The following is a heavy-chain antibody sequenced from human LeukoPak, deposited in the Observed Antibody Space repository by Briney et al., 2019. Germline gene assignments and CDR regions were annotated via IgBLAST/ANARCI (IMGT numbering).Heavy chain of an antibody. CDR2: ISGSGGST. CDR1: GFTFSSYA. V-gene: IGHV3-23*01. Sequence: GGSLRLSCAASGFTFSSYAMSWVRQAPGKGLEWVSAISGSGGSTYYADSVKGRFTISRDNSKNTPYLQMNSLRAEDTAVYYCAKDRRSWYPRYYYYMDVWGKGTTVTVSS. D-gene: IGHD6-13*01. CDR3: AKDRRSWYPRYYYYMDV. J-gene: IGHJ6*03.